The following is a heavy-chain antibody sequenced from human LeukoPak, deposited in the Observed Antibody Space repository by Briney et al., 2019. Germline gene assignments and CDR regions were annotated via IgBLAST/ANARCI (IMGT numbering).Heavy chain of an antibody. CDR3: GRGRSIVGATGGY. V-gene: IGHV3-48*01. Sequence: GGSLRLSCAASGFTFSSYSMNWVCQAPGKGLEWVSYISSSSSTIYYADSVKGRFTISRDNAKNSLYLQMNSLRAEDTAVYYCGRGRSIVGATGGYWGQGTLVTVSS. D-gene: IGHD1-26*01. CDR2: ISSSSSTI. J-gene: IGHJ4*02. CDR1: GFTFSSYS.